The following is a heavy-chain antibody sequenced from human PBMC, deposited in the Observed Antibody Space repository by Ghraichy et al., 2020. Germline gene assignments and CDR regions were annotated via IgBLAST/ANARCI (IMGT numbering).Heavy chain of an antibody. CDR3: AKTYSEYYYYYMDV. CDR2: IYYSGST. V-gene: IGHV4-39*01. CDR1: GGSISRSNYY. D-gene: IGHD3-16*01. Sequence: GSLRLSCTVSGGSISRSNYYWGWIRQPPGKGLEWIGSIYYSGSTYYNPSFKSRVTISVDTSKNQFSLKPSSVSAADTAIYYCAKTYSEYYYYYMDVWAKGTTVTVSS. J-gene: IGHJ6*03.